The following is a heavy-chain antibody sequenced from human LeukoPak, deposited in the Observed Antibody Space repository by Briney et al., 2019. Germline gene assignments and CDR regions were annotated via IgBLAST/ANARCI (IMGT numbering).Heavy chain of an antibody. Sequence: PSETLSLTCTVSGGSISSSSYYWGWIRQPPGKGLEWIGSIYYSGSTYYNPSLKSRVTISVDTSKNQFSLKLSSVTAADTAVYYCERHRSPRWLQYLCYFDYWGQGTLVTVSS. CDR1: GGSISSSSYY. CDR2: IYYSGST. J-gene: IGHJ4*02. D-gene: IGHD5-24*01. CDR3: ERHRSPRWLQYLCYFDY. V-gene: IGHV4-39*01.